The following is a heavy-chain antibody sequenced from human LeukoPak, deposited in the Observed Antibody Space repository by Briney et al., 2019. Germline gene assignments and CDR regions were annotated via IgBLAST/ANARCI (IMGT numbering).Heavy chain of an antibody. V-gene: IGHV4-39*07. J-gene: IGHJ5*02. CDR3: ARDRFYGGNSPTGFDP. D-gene: IGHD4-23*01. Sequence: PSETLSLTCTVSGGSISNTNYYWAWIRQPPGRGLEWIGSIYYTGTTFDNPSLKSRVTISVDTSKNQFSLKLSSVTAADTAVYYCARDRFYGGNSPTGFDPWGQGTLVTVSS. CDR1: GGSISNTNYY. CDR2: IYYTGTT.